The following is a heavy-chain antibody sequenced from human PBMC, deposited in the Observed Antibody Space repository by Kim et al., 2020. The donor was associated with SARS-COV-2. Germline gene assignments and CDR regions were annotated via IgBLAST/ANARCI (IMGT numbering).Heavy chain of an antibody. CDR3: AKDITMVRGVRLDY. CDR2: ISYDGSNK. Sequence: GGSLRLSCAASGFTFSSYGMHWVRQAPGKGLEWVAVISYDGSNKYYADSVKGRFTISRDNSKNTLYLQMNSLRAEDTAVYYCAKDITMVRGVRLDYWGQGTLVTVSS. V-gene: IGHV3-30*18. D-gene: IGHD3-10*01. CDR1: GFTFSSYG. J-gene: IGHJ4*02.